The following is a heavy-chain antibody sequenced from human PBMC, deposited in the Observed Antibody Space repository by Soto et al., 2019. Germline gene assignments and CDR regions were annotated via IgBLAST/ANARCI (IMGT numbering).Heavy chain of an antibody. Sequence: GGSLRLSCAASGFSFKDYYMTWMRQTPGKGLEWISTITSSGGTTYYAASVKGRFTISRDNANNSLYLQMSGLRAEDTALYYCARDKYTNFVNYFYXWGQGTLVTVSX. CDR1: GFSFKDYY. D-gene: IGHD2-2*02. CDR2: ITSSGGTT. CDR3: ARDKYTNFVNYFYX. V-gene: IGHV3-11*01. J-gene: IGHJ5*02.